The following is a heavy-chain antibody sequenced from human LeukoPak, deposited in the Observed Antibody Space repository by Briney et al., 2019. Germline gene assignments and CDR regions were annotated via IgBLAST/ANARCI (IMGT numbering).Heavy chain of an antibody. J-gene: IGHJ6*02. V-gene: IGHV4-39*02. D-gene: IGHD3-3*01. CDR2: IYYSGST. CDR3: ARDTFWSGYPDGMDV. CDR1: GGSISSSSYY. Sequence: SETLSLTCTVSGGSISSSSYYWGWIRQPPGKGLEWIGSIYYSGSTYYNPSLKSRVTISVDTSKNQFSLKLSSVTAADTAVYYCARDTFWSGYPDGMDVWGQGTTVTVSS.